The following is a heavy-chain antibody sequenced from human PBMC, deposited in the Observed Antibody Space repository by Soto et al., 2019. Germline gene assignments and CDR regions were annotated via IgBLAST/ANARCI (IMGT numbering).Heavy chain of an antibody. V-gene: IGHV2-70*01. Sequence: SGPTLGNPTQTLTLTCTFSGFSLSTLGTCVTWIRQPPGKALEWLALINWDNNEYYTTSLKTRLTISRDTSKNQVVLTMTNVDPVDTGTYYCARIPHYSDSYYMDYWGQGALVTVSS. CDR3: ARIPHYSDSYYMDY. CDR1: GFSLSTLGTC. CDR2: INWDNNE. D-gene: IGHD2-21*01. J-gene: IGHJ4*02.